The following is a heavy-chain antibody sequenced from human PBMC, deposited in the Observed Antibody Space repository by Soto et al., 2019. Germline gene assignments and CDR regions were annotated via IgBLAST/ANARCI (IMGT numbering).Heavy chain of an antibody. CDR2: VSGSGGST. CDR1: GFTFSSYA. Sequence: GGSLRLSCAASGFTFSSYAMSWVRQAPGKGLEWISAVSGSGGSTYYADSVKGRFTISRDNSKDTLYLQMNNLRAEDTAVYYCAQPPHHTWNDHWGQGTLVTVAS. D-gene: IGHD1-20*01. J-gene: IGHJ5*02. CDR3: AQPPHHTWNDH. V-gene: IGHV3-23*01.